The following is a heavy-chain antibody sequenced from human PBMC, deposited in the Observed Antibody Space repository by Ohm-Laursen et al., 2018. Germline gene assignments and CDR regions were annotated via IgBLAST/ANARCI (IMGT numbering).Heavy chain of an antibody. J-gene: IGHJ2*01. CDR3: ARMGPQQPHWYFDL. V-gene: IGHV1-8*01. D-gene: IGHD1/OR15-1a*01. CDR2: MNPNSGNT. CDR1: GYTFTSYD. Sequence: GATVKISCKASGYTFTSYDINWVRQATGQGLEWMGWMNPNSGNTGYAQKFQGRVTITADKSTSTAYMELSSLRSEDTAVYYCARMGPQQPHWYFDLWGRGTLVTVSS.